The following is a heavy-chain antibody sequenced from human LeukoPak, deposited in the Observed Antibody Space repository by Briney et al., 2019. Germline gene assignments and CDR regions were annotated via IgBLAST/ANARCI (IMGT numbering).Heavy chain of an antibody. J-gene: IGHJ4*02. CDR1: GGSISSYY. Sequence: SETLSLTCTVSGGSISSYYWSWLRQPPGKGLEWIGYIYYSGSTHYNPSLKSRVTISVDTSKNQFSPKLSSVTTADTAVYYRARCWGATLSPGDYWGQGTLVTVSS. CDR3: ARCWGATLSPGDY. D-gene: IGHD1-26*01. CDR2: IYYSGST. V-gene: IGHV4-59*01.